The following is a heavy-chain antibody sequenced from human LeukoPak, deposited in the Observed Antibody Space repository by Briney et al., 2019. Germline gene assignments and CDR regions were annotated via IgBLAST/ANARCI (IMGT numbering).Heavy chain of an antibody. CDR1: GYSISSGYY. D-gene: IGHD6-13*01. J-gene: IGHJ4*02. CDR2: IYHSGST. Sequence: PSETLSLTCTVSGYSISSGYYWGWIRQPPGKGLEWIGSIYHSGSTYYNPSLKSRVTISVDTSKNQFSPKLSSVTAADTAVYYCARDGQQQLVDYWGQGTLVTVSS. V-gene: IGHV4-38-2*02. CDR3: ARDGQQQLVDY.